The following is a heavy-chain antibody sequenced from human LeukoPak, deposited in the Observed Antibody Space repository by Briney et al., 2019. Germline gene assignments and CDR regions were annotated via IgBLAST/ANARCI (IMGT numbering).Heavy chain of an antibody. Sequence: ASVKVSCKASGYTFTGYYMHWVRQAPGQGLEWMGWINPNSGGTNYAQNFQGRVTMTRDTSISTAYMELSRLRSDDTAVYYCARDYLLAGGHFPFDYWGQGTLVTVSS. J-gene: IGHJ4*02. CDR1: GYTFTGYY. V-gene: IGHV1-2*02. D-gene: IGHD3-3*02. CDR3: ARDYLLAGGHFPFDY. CDR2: INPNSGGT.